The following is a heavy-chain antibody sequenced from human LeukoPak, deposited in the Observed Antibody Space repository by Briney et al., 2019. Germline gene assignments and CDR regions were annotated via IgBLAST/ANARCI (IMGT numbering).Heavy chain of an antibody. CDR3: ARAAAAAGGQYFDY. J-gene: IGHJ4*02. V-gene: IGHV4-4*07. D-gene: IGHD6-13*01. CDR2: IYTNADA. Sequence: SETLSLTCTVSGGSISSYYWSWIRQPAGQGLEWIGRIYTNADAKYNPSLKSRVTMSVDTSKNQLSLKVRSVTAADTAVYYCARAAAAAGGQYFDYWGQGTVVTVSS. CDR1: GGSISSYY.